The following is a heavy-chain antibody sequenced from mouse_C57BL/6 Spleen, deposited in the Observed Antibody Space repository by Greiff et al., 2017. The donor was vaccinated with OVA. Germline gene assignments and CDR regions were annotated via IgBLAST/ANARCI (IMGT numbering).Heavy chain of an antibody. J-gene: IGHJ4*01. V-gene: IGHV5-12*01. CDR3: ARQGRYGAMDY. CDR1: GFTFSDYY. D-gene: IGHD2-10*02. Sequence: EVKVVESGGGLVQPGGSLKLSCAASGFTFSDYYMYWVRQTPEKRLEWVAYISNGGGSTYYPDTVKGRFTISRDNAKNTLYLQMSRLKSEDTAMYYCARQGRYGAMDYWGQGTSVTVSS. CDR2: ISNGGGST.